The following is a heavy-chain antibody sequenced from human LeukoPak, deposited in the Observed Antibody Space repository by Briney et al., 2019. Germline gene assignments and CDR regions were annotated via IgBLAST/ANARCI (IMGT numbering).Heavy chain of an antibody. D-gene: IGHD3-10*01. CDR2: IKQDGSEK. CDR1: GFTFSSYW. V-gene: IGHV3-7*01. CDR3: ARYYYDSGSYSFPAY. Sequence: PGGSLRLSCAASGFTFSSYWMSWVRQAPGKGLEWVANIKQDGSEKYYVDSVKGRFTISRDNAKNSLYLQMSSLRAEDTAVYYCARYYYDSGSYSFPAYWGQGTLVTVSS. J-gene: IGHJ4*02.